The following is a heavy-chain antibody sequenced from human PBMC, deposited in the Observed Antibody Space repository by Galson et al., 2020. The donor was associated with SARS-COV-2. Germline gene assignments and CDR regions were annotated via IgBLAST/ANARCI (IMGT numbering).Heavy chain of an antibody. J-gene: IGHJ4*02. CDR2: IDSSGSS. V-gene: IGHV3-48*03. CDR1: GFSFDTYS. D-gene: IGHD3-22*01. CDR3: ARDVIGYYTYFDH. Sequence: GGSLRLSCVASGFSFDTYSLNWIRQAPGKGLEWVAYIDSSGSSKYADSVKGRFTISRDNGKSSLYLQMNGLTAEDTAVYYCARDVIGYYTYFDHWGQGSLVTVSS.